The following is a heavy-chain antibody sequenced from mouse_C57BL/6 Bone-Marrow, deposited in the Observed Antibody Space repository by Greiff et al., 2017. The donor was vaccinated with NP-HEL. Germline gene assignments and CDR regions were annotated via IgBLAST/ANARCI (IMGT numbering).Heavy chain of an antibody. Sequence: QVQLQQPGAELVMPGASVKLSCKASGYTFTSYWMHWVKQRPGQGLEWIGEIDPSDSYTNYNQKFKGKSTLTVDKSSSTAYMQLSSLTSEDSAVYSCARSPLLTRYAMDYWGQGTSVTVSS. CDR1: GYTFTSYW. J-gene: IGHJ4*01. CDR2: IDPSDSYT. V-gene: IGHV1-69*01. D-gene: IGHD1-1*01. CDR3: ARSPLLTRYAMDY.